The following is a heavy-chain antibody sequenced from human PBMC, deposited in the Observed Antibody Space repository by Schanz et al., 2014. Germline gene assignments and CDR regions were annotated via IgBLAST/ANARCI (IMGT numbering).Heavy chain of an antibody. CDR3: AKCIGWYGRCAFDI. CDR2: INQDASEK. D-gene: IGHD6-19*01. CDR1: GFTFSSYW. Sequence: EVRLVESGGGLVEPGGSLRLSCSGSGFTFSSYWMSWVRQAPGKGLEWVANINQDASEKYYVDSVKGRFTVSRDNAKNSLFLQMNSLRAEDTAVYYCAKCIGWYGRCAFDIWGQGTMVTVSS. J-gene: IGHJ3*02. V-gene: IGHV3-7*01.